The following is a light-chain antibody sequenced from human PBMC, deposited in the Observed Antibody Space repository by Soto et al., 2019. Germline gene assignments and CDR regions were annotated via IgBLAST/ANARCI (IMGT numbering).Light chain of an antibody. J-gene: IGLJ2*01. V-gene: IGLV2-14*03. Sequence: QSAMTQPASVAGSPGQSITISCTGTSSDVGGYIYVSWYQQHPGKAPKLMIYDVSNRPSGVSNRFSGSKSGNTASLTISGLHTEVESDYYCVSYTSSRTHIFGGGTKLTVL. CDR1: SSDVGGYIY. CDR2: DVS. CDR3: VSYTSSRTHI.